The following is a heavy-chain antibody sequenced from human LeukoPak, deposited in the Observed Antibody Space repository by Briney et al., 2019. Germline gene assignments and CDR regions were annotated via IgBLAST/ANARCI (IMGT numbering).Heavy chain of an antibody. Sequence: GGSLRLSCAASGFTFSSYGMHWVRQAPGKGLEWVAFIRYDGSNKYYADSVKGRFTISRDNSKNTLYLQMNSLRAEDTAVYYCAKGGRITMLRGVQRDHYFDYWGQGTLVTVSS. D-gene: IGHD3-10*01. CDR1: GFTFSSYG. V-gene: IGHV3-30*02. J-gene: IGHJ4*02. CDR3: AKGGRITMLRGVQRDHYFDY. CDR2: IRYDGSNK.